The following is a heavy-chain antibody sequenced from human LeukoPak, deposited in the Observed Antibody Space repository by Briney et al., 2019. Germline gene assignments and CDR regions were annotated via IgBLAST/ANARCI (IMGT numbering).Heavy chain of an antibody. Sequence: PSETLSLTCAVSGGSISSSNWWSWVRQPAGKGLEWIGRIYTSGSTNYNPSLKSRVTISGDTSKNQFSLRLSSVTAADTAVYYRARASYSYDINGWVPFDYWGQGTLVTVSS. D-gene: IGHD3-22*01. CDR3: ARASYSYDINGWVPFDY. CDR2: IYTSGST. V-gene: IGHV4-61*02. J-gene: IGHJ4*02. CDR1: GGSISSSNW.